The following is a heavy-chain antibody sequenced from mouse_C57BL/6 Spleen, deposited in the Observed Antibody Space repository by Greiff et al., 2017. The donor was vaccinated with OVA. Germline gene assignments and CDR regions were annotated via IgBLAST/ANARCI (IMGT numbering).Heavy chain of an antibody. CDR1: GYTFTDYE. D-gene: IGHD1-1*01. V-gene: IGHV1-15*01. CDR3: TRHHYYGSSPAWFAY. Sequence: QVQLQQSGAELVRPGASVTLSCKASGYTFTDYEMHWVKQTPVHGLEWIGAIDPETGGTAYNQKFKGKAILTADKSSSTAYMELRSLTSEDSAVYYCTRHHYYGSSPAWFAYWGQGTLVTVSA. J-gene: IGHJ3*01. CDR2: IDPETGGT.